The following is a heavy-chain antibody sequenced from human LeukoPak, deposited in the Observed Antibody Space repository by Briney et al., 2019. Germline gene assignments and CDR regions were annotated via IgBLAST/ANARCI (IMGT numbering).Heavy chain of an antibody. Sequence: PSETLSLTCTVSGGSISSYYWSWIRQPPGKGLEWIGYIYYSGSTNYNPSLKSRVTISVDTSKNQSSLKLSSVTAADTAVYYCARRSIAAAGPFGYWGQGTLVTVSS. V-gene: IGHV4-59*08. CDR2: IYYSGST. J-gene: IGHJ4*02. D-gene: IGHD6-13*01. CDR1: GGSISSYY. CDR3: ARRSIAAAGPFGY.